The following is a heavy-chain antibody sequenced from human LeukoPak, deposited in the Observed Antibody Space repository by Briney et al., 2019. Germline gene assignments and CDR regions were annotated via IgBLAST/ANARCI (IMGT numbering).Heavy chain of an antibody. Sequence: KAGGSLRLSCVASGFSFITYNMNWVRQAPGKGLEWVSSIVSTISLMSYTDSVKGRFTISRDNAKNSLYLQMNTLRAEDTAVYFCARDLRDTSMITYPYFMDVWVKGTTVTISS. V-gene: IGHV3-21*01. J-gene: IGHJ6*03. D-gene: IGHD5-18*01. CDR3: ARDLRDTSMITYPYFMDV. CDR2: IVSTISLM. CDR1: GFSFITYN.